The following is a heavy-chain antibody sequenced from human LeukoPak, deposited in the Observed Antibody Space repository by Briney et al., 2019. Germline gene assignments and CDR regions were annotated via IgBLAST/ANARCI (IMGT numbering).Heavy chain of an antibody. CDR3: AKAYYDSSGYTYYFDY. CDR2: ISGSGGST. Sequence: GGSLRLSCAASGFTFSDYFMSWIRQAPGKGLEWVSAISGSGGSTYYADSVKGRFTISRDNSKNTLYLQMNSLRAEDTAVYYCAKAYYDSSGYTYYFDYWGQGTLVTVSS. J-gene: IGHJ4*02. D-gene: IGHD3-22*01. V-gene: IGHV3-23*01. CDR1: GFTFSDYF.